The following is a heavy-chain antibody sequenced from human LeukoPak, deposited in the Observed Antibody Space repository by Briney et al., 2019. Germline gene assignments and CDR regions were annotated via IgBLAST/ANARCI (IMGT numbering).Heavy chain of an antibody. J-gene: IGHJ5*02. CDR2: IGGNGGST. Sequence: GGSLRLSCAASRFTFSNYAMSWVRQAPGKGLEWVSAIGGNGGSTYYADSVKGRFTISRDNSKNTLYLQMNSLRAEDTAVYYCAKSVVPAAIFGNWFDPWGQGTLVTVSS. CDR3: AKSVVPAAIFGNWFDP. V-gene: IGHV3-23*01. D-gene: IGHD2-2*02. CDR1: RFTFSNYA.